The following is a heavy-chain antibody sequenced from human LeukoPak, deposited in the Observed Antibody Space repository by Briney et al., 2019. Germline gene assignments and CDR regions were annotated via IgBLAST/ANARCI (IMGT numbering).Heavy chain of an antibody. CDR1: GGSISSSSYY. CDR2: IYYSGST. J-gene: IGHJ5*02. CDR3: ARDKAVAHAWSGETPGWFDP. Sequence: SETLSLTCTVSGGSISSSSYYWGWIRQPPGKGLEWIGSIYYSGSTYYNPSLKSRVTISVDTSKNQFSLKLSSVTAADTAVYYCARDKAVAHAWSGETPGWFDPWGQGTLVTVSS. D-gene: IGHD3-10*01. V-gene: IGHV4-39*07.